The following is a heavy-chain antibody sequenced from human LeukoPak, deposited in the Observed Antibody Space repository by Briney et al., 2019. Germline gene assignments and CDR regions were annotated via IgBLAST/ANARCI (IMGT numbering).Heavy chain of an antibody. V-gene: IGHV4-34*01. D-gene: IGHD6-13*01. Sequence: SETLSLTCAVYGGSFSGYYWSWIRQPPGKGLEWIGEINHSGSTNYNPSLKSRVTISVDTSKNQFSLKLSSVTAADTAVYYCARGRSSSWYYWGQGTLATVSS. CDR1: GGSFSGYY. CDR3: ARGRSSSWYY. J-gene: IGHJ4*02. CDR2: INHSGST.